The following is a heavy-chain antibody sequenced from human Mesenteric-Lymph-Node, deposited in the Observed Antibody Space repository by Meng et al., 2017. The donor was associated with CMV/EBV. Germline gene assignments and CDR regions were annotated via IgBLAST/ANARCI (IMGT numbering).Heavy chain of an antibody. CDR1: GYTFPSYA. V-gene: IGHV7-4-1*02. Sequence: KASGYTFPSYAMHWVRQAPGQGLEWMGWINTNNGNPTYAQGFTGRFVFSLDTSVSTAYLQISSLKADDTAVYYCAREVSSSSWATFDYWGQGTLVTVSS. D-gene: IGHD6-13*01. CDR2: INTNNGNP. CDR3: AREVSSSSWATFDY. J-gene: IGHJ4*02.